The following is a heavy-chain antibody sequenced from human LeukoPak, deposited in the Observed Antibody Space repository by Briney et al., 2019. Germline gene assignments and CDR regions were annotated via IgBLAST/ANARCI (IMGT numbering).Heavy chain of an antibody. J-gene: IGHJ4*02. CDR2: IYSGGST. CDR1: GFTVSSNY. D-gene: IGHD3-10*01. Sequence: PGGSLRLSCAASGFTVSSNYMSWVRQAPGKGLEWVSVIYSGGSTYYADSVKGRFTISRDNAKNSLYLQMNSLRAEDTAVYYCARTTGSGSYFFDYWGQGTLVTVSS. V-gene: IGHV3-53*01. CDR3: ARTTGSGSYFFDY.